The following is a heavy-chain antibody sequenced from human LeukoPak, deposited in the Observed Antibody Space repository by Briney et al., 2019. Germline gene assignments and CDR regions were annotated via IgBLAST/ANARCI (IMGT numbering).Heavy chain of an antibody. Sequence: ASVKVSCKASGYTFTGYYMHWVRQAPGQGLEWMGWINPNSGGTNYAQKFQGRVTMTRDTSISTAYMELSRLRSDDTAVYYCARGTPATAALLHYFDYWGQGTLVTVSS. D-gene: IGHD2-2*01. CDR1: GYTFTGYY. CDR2: INPNSGGT. V-gene: IGHV1-2*02. CDR3: ARGTPATAALLHYFDY. J-gene: IGHJ4*02.